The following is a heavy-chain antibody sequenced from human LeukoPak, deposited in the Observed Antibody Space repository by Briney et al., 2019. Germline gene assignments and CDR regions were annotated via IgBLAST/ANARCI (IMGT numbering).Heavy chain of an antibody. CDR1: GFTFSSYA. CDR3: ASRTHDWLFGY. V-gene: IGHV3-23*01. CDR2: ISGSGGST. J-gene: IGHJ4*02. Sequence: GGSLRLSCAASGFTFSSYAMSWVRQAPGKGLEWVSAISGSGGSTYYADSVKGRFTISRDNAKNSLYLQMNSLRAEDTAVYYCASRTHDWLFGYWGQGTLVTVSS. D-gene: IGHD3-9*01.